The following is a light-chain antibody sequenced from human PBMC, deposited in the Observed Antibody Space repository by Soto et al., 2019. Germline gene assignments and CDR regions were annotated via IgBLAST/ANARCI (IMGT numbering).Light chain of an antibody. J-gene: IGLJ1*01. Sequence: QSALTQPASVSGSPGQSITISCTGSGRDIGAYDYVSWYQQHPGKAPKLLIYGVKNRPSGVSYRFSASKSAFTASLTISGLQAEDVAHYYCSSYTTSYFYVFGPGTKVTAL. CDR2: GVK. CDR1: GRDIGAYDY. CDR3: SSYTTSYFYV. V-gene: IGLV2-14*01.